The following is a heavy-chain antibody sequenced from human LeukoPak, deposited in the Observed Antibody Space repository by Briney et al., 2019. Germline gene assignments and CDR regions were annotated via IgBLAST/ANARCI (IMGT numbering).Heavy chain of an antibody. J-gene: IGHJ6*03. CDR3: ARSGLYGSGSDYYYYYYMDV. CDR1: GYTFTGYY. Sequence: GASVKVSCKASGYTFTGYYMHWVRQAPGQGLEWMGWINPNSGGTNYAQKFQGRVTMTRDTSISTAYMELSRLRSDDTAVYYCARSGLYGSGSDYYYYYYMDVWGKGTTVTISS. D-gene: IGHD3-10*01. V-gene: IGHV1-2*02. CDR2: INPNSGGT.